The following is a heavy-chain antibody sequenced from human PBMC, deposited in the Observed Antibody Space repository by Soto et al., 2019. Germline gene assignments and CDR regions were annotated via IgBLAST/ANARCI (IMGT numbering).Heavy chain of an antibody. CDR1: GYSFTSYW. V-gene: IGHV5-51*01. J-gene: IGHJ3*02. CDR3: ARRVVAARDAFDI. D-gene: IGHD2-15*01. CDR2: IYPGDSDT. Sequence: PGESLKISCKGSGYSFTSYWIGWVRQMPGKGLEWMGTIYPGDSDTRYSPSFQGQVTISADKSISTAYLQWSSLKASDTAMYYCARRVVAARDAFDIWGQGTMVTVSS.